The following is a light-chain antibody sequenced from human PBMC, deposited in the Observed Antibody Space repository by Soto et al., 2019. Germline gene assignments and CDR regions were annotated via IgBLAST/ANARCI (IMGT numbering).Light chain of an antibody. V-gene: IGLV2-14*01. Sequence: QSALTQPASVSGSPGQSITISCTGTSSDVGGYNYVSWYQQHPGKAPKLMIYEVIHRPSGVSNRFSGSKSGNTASLTMSGLRAEDEADYYCSSYTSSSIDYVFGTGTKLTVL. J-gene: IGLJ1*01. CDR1: SSDVGGYNY. CDR2: EVI. CDR3: SSYTSSSIDYV.